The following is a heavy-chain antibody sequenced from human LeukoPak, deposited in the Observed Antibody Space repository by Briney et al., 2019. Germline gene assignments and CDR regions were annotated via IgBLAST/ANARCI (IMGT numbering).Heavy chain of an antibody. CDR3: ARFSSGWYFDY. V-gene: IGHV3-30-3*01. CDR2: ISYDGSNK. Sequence: GGSLRLSCAASGFTFSSYVMYWVRQAPGKGLEWVAVISYDGSNKYHADSVKDRFTISRDNSKNTLYLQMSSLRAEDTAVYNCARFSSGWYFDYWGQGTLVTVSS. CDR1: GFTFSSYV. D-gene: IGHD6-19*01. J-gene: IGHJ4*02.